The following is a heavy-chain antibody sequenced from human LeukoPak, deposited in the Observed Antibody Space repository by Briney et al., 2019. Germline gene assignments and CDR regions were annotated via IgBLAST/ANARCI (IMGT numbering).Heavy chain of an antibody. CDR2: IGIGGSTT. D-gene: IGHD1-26*01. CDR3: ARLVGASDY. V-gene: IGHV3-23*01. Sequence: PGGSLRLSCTASGFTFSTYGMSWVRHAPGKGPEWVSSIGIGGSTTYYADSVKGRFTISRDNSKNTLYLQMNSLRAEDTAVYYCARLVGASDYWGQGTLVTVSS. J-gene: IGHJ4*02. CDR1: GFTFSTYG.